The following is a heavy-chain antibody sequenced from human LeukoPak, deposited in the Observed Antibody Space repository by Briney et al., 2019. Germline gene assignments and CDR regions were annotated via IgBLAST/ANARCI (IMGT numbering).Heavy chain of an antibody. CDR3: ARDPGSYLDY. CDR2: IYSSGST. V-gene: IGHV4-4*07. D-gene: IGHD3-10*01. Sequence: SETLSLTCSVSGGFISGDYWSWIRQPAGNGLEWIGRIYSSGSTDYNPSLKSRLTMSLDKSKNQFSLKLNSVTAADTAVYYCARDPGSYLDYWGQGTLVTVSS. CDR1: GGFISGDY. J-gene: IGHJ4*02.